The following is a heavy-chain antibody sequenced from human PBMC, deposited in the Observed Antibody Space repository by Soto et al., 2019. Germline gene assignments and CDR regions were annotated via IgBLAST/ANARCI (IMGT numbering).Heavy chain of an antibody. CDR3: ARNHRKNWNLRQYNWFDP. CDR2: TYYRSKWYN. J-gene: IGHJ5*02. Sequence: SPALSLTCASSGDSVSSNSAAWNWIRQSPSRGLEWLGRTYYRSKWYNDYAVSVKSRITINPDTSKNQFSLQLNSVTPEDTAVYYCARNHRKNWNLRQYNWFDPRGQGTLVTVSS. CDR1: GDSVSSNSAA. V-gene: IGHV6-1*01. D-gene: IGHD1-1*01.